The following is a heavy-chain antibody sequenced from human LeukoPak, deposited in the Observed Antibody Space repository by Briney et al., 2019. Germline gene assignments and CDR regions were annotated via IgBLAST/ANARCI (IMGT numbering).Heavy chain of an antibody. CDR1: GGSFSGYH. Sequence: SETLSLTCAVYGGSFSGYHWSWIRQPPGKGLEWIGEINHSGSTNYNPSLKSRVTMSVDTSKNQFSLKLSSVTAADTAVYYCARGMGSGWYSNWFDPWGQGTLVTVSS. V-gene: IGHV4-34*01. J-gene: IGHJ5*02. CDR2: INHSGST. CDR3: ARGMGSGWYSNWFDP. D-gene: IGHD6-19*01.